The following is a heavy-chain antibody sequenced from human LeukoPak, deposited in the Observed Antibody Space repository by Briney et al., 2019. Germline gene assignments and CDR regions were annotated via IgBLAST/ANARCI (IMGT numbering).Heavy chain of an antibody. V-gene: IGHV3-21*04. CDR3: AKDSYSSGWYQVAYYYYYMDV. CDR2: ISTSSSYI. CDR1: GFTFSSYT. D-gene: IGHD6-19*01. J-gene: IGHJ6*03. Sequence: KPGGSLRLSCAASGFTFSSYTMNWVRQAPGKGLEWVSFISTSSSYIYYADSVKGRFTISRDNSKNTLYLQMNSLRAEDTAVYYCAKDSYSSGWYQVAYYYYYMDVWGKGTTVTISS.